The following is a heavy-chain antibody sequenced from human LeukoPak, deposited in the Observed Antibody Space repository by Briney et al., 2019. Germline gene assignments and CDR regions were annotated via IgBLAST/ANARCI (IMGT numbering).Heavy chain of an antibody. J-gene: IGHJ6*02. V-gene: IGHV4-59*08. D-gene: IGHD3-10*01. CDR3: ARHPVLLSGMDV. Sequence: SGTLSLTCTVSGGSISSYYWSWIRQSPGKGLEWIGYIDYTGSTNYNPSLKSRVTISVDTSKNHFSLKLTSVTAADTAVYYCARHPVLLSGMDVWGQGTTVTVSS. CDR2: IDYTGST. CDR1: GGSISSYY.